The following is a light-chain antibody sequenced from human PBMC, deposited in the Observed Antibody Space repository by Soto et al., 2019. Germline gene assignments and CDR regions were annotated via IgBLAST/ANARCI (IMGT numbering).Light chain of an antibody. CDR3: QQYYSTPRA. J-gene: IGKJ1*01. CDR2: WAS. V-gene: IGKV4-1*01. CDR1: QSVLYSSNNKNY. Sequence: DIVMTQSPDSLAVSLGERATFNCKSSQSVLYSSNNKNYLAWYQQKPGQPPKLLIYWASTRKSGVPDRFSGSGSGTDFTLTISSLQAEDVAIYYCQQYYSTPRAFGQGTKVEIK.